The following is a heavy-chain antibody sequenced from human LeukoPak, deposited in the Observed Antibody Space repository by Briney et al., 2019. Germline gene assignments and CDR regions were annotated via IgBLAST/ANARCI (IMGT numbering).Heavy chain of an antibody. CDR2: ITAYNDDT. CDR1: GYTFDSYG. Sequence: ASVKVSCKASGYTFDSYGFTWVRQAPGQGLERMGWITAYNDDTHYAQKFQGRVSMTTDTSTSTAYMEVRSLRSDDTAVYYCARGGATTAIDYWGQGTLVTVSS. V-gene: IGHV1-18*01. CDR3: ARGGATTAIDY. D-gene: IGHD5-12*01. J-gene: IGHJ4*02.